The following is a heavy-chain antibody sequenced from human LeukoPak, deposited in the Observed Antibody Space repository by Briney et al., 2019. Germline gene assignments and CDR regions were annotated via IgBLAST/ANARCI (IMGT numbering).Heavy chain of an antibody. Sequence: ASVKVSCKASGYTFTSYGISWVRQAPGQGLEWMGWISAYNGNTNYAQKLQGRVTMTTDTSTSTAYMELRSLRSDDTAVYYCARVEFSVAAAGVNDYWGQGTLVTVYS. CDR1: GYTFTSYG. CDR2: ISAYNGNT. D-gene: IGHD6-13*01. V-gene: IGHV1-18*01. CDR3: ARVEFSVAAAGVNDY. J-gene: IGHJ4*02.